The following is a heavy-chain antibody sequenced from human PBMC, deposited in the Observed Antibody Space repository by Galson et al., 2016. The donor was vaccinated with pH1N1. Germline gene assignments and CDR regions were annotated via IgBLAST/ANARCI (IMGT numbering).Heavy chain of an antibody. V-gene: IGHV1-2*02. Sequence: SVKVSCKASGYTFTGSYLHWVRQAPGQGLEWMGSINPKNGDTSYAEKFQDRVTMTSDTSITTGYMELRRLRSDDTALYYCARQWFGELFYYYKQGMDVWGQGTTVTVSS. CDR1: GYTFTGSY. J-gene: IGHJ6*02. CDR2: INPKNGDT. D-gene: IGHD3-10*01. CDR3: ARQWFGELFYYYKQGMDV.